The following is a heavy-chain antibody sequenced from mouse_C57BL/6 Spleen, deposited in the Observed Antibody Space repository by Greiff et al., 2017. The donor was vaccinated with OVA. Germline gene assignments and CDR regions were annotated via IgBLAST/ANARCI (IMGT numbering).Heavy chain of an antibody. Sequence: EVKLMESGGGLVKPGGSLKLSCAASGFTFSSYAMSWVRQTPEKRLEWVATISDGGSYTYYPDNVKGRFTISRDNAKNNLYLQMSHLKSEDTAMYYCARDGIYDGYFHYFDYWGQGTTLTVSS. D-gene: IGHD2-3*01. J-gene: IGHJ2*01. CDR2: ISDGGSYT. CDR1: GFTFSSYA. V-gene: IGHV5-4*01. CDR3: ARDGIYDGYFHYFDY.